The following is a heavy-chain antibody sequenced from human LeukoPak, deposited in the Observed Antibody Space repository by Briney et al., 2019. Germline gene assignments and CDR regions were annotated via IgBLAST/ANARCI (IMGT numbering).Heavy chain of an antibody. CDR2: LKESGIEK. V-gene: IGHV3-7*01. CDR1: RFIFSSYS. J-gene: IGHJ4*02. D-gene: IGHD3-3*01. CDR3: ARWRGAQSEFDY. Sequence: GGSLRLSCAGSRFIFSSYSMGWVRQAPGKGLEFVAHLKESGIEKEYVDSVEGRFTISRDNGKNSLYLQMNSLRAEDTALYFCARWRGAQSEFDYWGQGTHVIVSS.